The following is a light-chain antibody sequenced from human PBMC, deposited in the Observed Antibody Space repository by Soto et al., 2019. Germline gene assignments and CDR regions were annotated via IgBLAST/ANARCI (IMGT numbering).Light chain of an antibody. Sequence: QSVLTQPASVSGSPGQSITISCTGTSSDVGGYNYVSWYQQHPGKAPKLMIYDVSNRPSGVSNRFSGSKSGNTASLTISGLRAEDEADYYCSSYTSSSSPYVFGTGTKVTAL. CDR3: SSYTSSSSPYV. J-gene: IGLJ1*01. CDR1: SSDVGGYNY. CDR2: DVS. V-gene: IGLV2-14*01.